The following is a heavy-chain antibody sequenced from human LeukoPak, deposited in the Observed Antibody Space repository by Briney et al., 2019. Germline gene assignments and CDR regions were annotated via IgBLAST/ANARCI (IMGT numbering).Heavy chain of an antibody. D-gene: IGHD1-1*01. CDR3: ARDHAERNFDY. CDR2: INHSGST. CDR1: GESFSGYY. V-gene: IGHV4-34*01. J-gene: IGHJ4*02. Sequence: PSETLSLTCAVYGESFSGYYWSWIRQPPGKGLEWIGEINHSGSTNYNPSLKSRVTISVDTSKNQFSLKLSSVTAADTAVYYCARDHAERNFDYWGQGTLVTVSS.